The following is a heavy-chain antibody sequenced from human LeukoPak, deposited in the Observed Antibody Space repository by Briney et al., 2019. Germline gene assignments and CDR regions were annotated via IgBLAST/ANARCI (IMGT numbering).Heavy chain of an antibody. CDR3: ARGYSYGYGPLDY. J-gene: IGHJ4*02. Sequence: ASVKVSCKASGYSFTSYGINWVRQAPGQGLEWMGWISTDNGNTDYAQNLQGRVTMTTDTSTSTAYMELRSLRSDDTAVYYYARGYSYGYGPLDYWGQGTLVTVSS. CDR2: ISTDNGNT. V-gene: IGHV1-18*01. D-gene: IGHD5-18*01. CDR1: GYSFTSYG.